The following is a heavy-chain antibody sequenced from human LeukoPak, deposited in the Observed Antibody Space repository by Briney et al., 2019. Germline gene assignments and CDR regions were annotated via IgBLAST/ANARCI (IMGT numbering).Heavy chain of an antibody. CDR1: GYTFTGYY. CDR3: ARGVGEYQLASNWFDP. CDR2: INPNSGGT. J-gene: IGHJ5*02. Sequence: ASVKVSCKASGYTFTGYYMHWVRQAPGQGLEWMGRINPNSGGTNYAQKFQGRVTMTRDTSISTAYMELSRLRSDDTAVYYCARGVGEYQLASNWFDPWGQGTLVTVSS. D-gene: IGHD2-2*01. V-gene: IGHV1-2*06.